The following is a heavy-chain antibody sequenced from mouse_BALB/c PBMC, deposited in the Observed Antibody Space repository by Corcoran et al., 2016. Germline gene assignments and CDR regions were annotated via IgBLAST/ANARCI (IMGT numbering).Heavy chain of an antibody. V-gene: IGHV14-3*02. CDR1: GFNIKDTY. Sequence: EVQLQQSGAELVKPGASVKLSCTASGFNIKDTYMHWVKQRPEQGLEWIGRIDPANGNTKDDPKFQGKATITADTSSNTAYLQLSSLTSEDTAVYYCARCNWYFDVWGAGTTVTVSS. CDR2: IDPANGNT. J-gene: IGHJ1*01. CDR3: ARCNWYFDV.